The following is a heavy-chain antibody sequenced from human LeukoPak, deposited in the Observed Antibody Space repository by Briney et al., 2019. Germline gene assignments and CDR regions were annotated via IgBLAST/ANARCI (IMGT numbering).Heavy chain of an antibody. Sequence: SETLSLTCAVYGGSFSGYYWSWIRQPPGKGLEWIGEINHSGSTNYNPSLKSRVTISVDTSKNQFSLKLSSVTAADTAVYYCAASVPPNWFDPWGQGTLVTVSS. CDR3: AASVPPNWFDP. CDR1: GGSFSGYY. J-gene: IGHJ5*02. CDR2: INHSGST. V-gene: IGHV4-34*01.